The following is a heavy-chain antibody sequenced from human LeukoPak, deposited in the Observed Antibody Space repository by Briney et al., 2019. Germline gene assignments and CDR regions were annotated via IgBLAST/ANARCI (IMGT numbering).Heavy chain of an antibody. CDR2: ISGSGGST. J-gene: IGHJ4*02. CDR1: GFTFSSYA. V-gene: IGHV3-23*01. Sequence: PGGSLRLSCAASGFTFSSYAMSWVRQAPGKGLEWVSAISGSGGSTYYADSVKGRFTISRDNSKNTLYLQMNSLRAEDTAVYYCAKVGEEDILQPPYYFDYWGQGTLVTVSS. CDR3: AKVGEEDILQPPYYFDY. D-gene: IGHD2-15*01.